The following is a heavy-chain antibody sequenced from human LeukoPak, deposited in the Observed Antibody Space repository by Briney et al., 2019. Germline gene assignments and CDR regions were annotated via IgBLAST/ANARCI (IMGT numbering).Heavy chain of an antibody. D-gene: IGHD5-18*01. V-gene: IGHV3-33*01. CDR1: GFTFGSYG. Sequence: GGSLRLSCAASGFTFGSYGMHWVRQAPGRGLEWVAVIWYDGSNKYYADSVKGRFTISRDNSKNTLYLQMNSLRAEDTAVYYCARDPNSRIQLWLNTYYYYYGMDVWGQGTTVTVSS. CDR3: ARDPNSRIQLWLNTYYYYYGMDV. J-gene: IGHJ6*02. CDR2: IWYDGSNK.